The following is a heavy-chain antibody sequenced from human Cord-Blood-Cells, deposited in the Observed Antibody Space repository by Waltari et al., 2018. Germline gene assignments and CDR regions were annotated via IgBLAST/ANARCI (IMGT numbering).Heavy chain of an antibody. Sequence: QVQLQQCGAGLLKPSETLSLTCAVYGGSFRGSYWSWTRQPPGKGLEWIGEINHSGSTNYNPSLKSRVTISVDTSKNQFSRKLSSVTAADTAVYYCARGSSLSPVGYWGQGTLVTVSS. CDR1: GGSFRGSY. J-gene: IGHJ4*02. CDR2: INHSGST. CDR3: ARGSSLSPVGY. D-gene: IGHD3-16*02. V-gene: IGHV4-34*01.